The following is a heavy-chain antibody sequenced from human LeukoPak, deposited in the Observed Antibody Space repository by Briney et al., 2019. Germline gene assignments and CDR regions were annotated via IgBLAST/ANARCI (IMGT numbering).Heavy chain of an antibody. Sequence: GESLKISCKGSGYSFTSYWMGWVRQMPGKGLEWMGIIYPGDSDTRYSPSFQGQVIISADKSTGTVYLQWTSLKASDTAIYYCARLEYSSTTCPFAYWGQGTLVTVSS. CDR3: ARLEYSSTTCPFAY. CDR1: GYSFTSYW. D-gene: IGHD2-2*01. V-gene: IGHV5-51*01. J-gene: IGHJ4*02. CDR2: IYPGDSDT.